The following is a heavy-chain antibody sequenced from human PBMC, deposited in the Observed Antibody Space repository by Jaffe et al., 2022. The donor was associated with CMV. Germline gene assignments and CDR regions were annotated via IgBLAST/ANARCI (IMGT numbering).Heavy chain of an antibody. J-gene: IGHJ6*02. CDR1: GGRLLKLS. D-gene: IGHD6-19*01. Sequence: QVQLEQSGAEVKKPGASVKVSCKVSGGRLLKLSMHWVRQAPGKGLEWMGGFSPEDAETVYAQKFQGRLTMTEDTYSDIAYMELSSLKSEDTAVYYCATVSSFYTLRIWGQGTTVTVSS. CDR2: FSPEDAET. CDR3: ATVSSFYTLRI. V-gene: IGHV1-24*01.